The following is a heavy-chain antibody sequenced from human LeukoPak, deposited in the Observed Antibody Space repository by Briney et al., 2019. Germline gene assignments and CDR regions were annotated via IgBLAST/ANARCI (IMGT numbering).Heavy chain of an antibody. CDR1: GGSISSSSYY. Sequence: SETLSLTCTVSGGSISSSSYYWGWIRQPPGKGLEWIGSIYYSGSTYYNPSLKSRVTISVDTSKNQFSLKLSSVTAADTAVYYCARDRAMIDSWFDPWGQGTLVTVSS. CDR3: ARDRAMIDSWFDP. CDR2: IYYSGST. D-gene: IGHD3-22*01. V-gene: IGHV4-39*07. J-gene: IGHJ5*02.